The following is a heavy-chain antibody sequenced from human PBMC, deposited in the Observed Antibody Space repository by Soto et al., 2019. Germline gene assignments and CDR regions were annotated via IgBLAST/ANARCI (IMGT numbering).Heavy chain of an antibody. V-gene: IGHV3-23*01. D-gene: IGHD1-26*01. J-gene: IGHJ4*02. CDR2: ISGSGGST. CDR1: GFTFSSYA. Sequence: EVQLLESGGGLVQPGGSLRLSCAASGFTFSSYAMRWVRQAPVKGLEWVSAISGSGGSTYYADSVKGRFTISRDNSKNTLYLQMNSLRAEDTAVYYCARRGSGSYYDYXGQGTLVTVSS. CDR3: ARRGSGSYYDY.